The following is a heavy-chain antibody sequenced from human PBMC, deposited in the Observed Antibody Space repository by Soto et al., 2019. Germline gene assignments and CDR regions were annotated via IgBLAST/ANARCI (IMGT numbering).Heavy chain of an antibody. CDR1: GYTFTSYG. CDR2: ISAYNGNT. Sequence: QVQLVQSGAEVKKPGASVKVSCKASGYTFTSYGISWVRQAPGQGLEWMGWISAYNGNTNYAQKLQGRVTMTKDTSTSKAYMELRSRRSHDTAVYYCARRFGQPYYYYGMDVWGPGTTVTVSS. CDR3: ARRFGQPYYYYGMDV. V-gene: IGHV1-18*01. D-gene: IGHD3-10*01. J-gene: IGHJ6*02.